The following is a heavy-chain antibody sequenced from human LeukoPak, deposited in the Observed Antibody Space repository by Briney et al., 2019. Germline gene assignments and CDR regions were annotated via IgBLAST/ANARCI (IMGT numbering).Heavy chain of an antibody. J-gene: IGHJ2*01. V-gene: IGHV3-23*01. Sequence: PGGSLRLSCAASGFTFSSYAMSWVRQAPGKGLEWVSAISGSGGSTYYADSVKGRFTISRDNSKNTLYLQMNSLRAEDTAVYYCAKDHERRGYSYGPGYWYFDLWGRGTLVTVSS. CDR1: GFTFSSYA. CDR2: ISGSGGST. D-gene: IGHD5-18*01. CDR3: AKDHERRGYSYGPGYWYFDL.